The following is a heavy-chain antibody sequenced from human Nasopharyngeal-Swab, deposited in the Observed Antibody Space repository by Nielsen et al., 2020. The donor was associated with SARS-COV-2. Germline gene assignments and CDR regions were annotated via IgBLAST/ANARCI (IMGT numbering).Heavy chain of an antibody. CDR3: ARGLSGVVPAPILGLGPYYYYYYMDV. J-gene: IGHJ6*03. V-gene: IGHV4-34*01. Sequence: GSLRLSCAVYCGSFSGSYWGWNRQPPGKGPEWIAEINHSVSPNYNPSLRSRVTLSVDTSMNQVSLEVRSVTAADTAVYYCARGLSGVVPAPILGLGPYYYYYYMDVWGKGTTVTVSS. CDR1: CGSFSGSY. CDR2: INHSVSP. D-gene: IGHD2-2*01.